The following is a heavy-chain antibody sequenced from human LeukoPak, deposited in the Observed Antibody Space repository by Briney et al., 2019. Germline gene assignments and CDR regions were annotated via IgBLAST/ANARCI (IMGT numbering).Heavy chain of an antibody. CDR1: GCSLSNYY. J-gene: IGHJ4*02. D-gene: IGHD3-22*01. CDR2: ISYSGRT. Sequence: PSETLSLTCTVSGCSLSNYYLSWIRQPPGKGLEWIGYISYSGRTNYNPSLKSRVTISVDTSKNQFSLKLSSVTAADTAVYYCARRTHDSSGLETFDYWGQGPLVTVSS. CDR3: ARRTHDSSGLETFDY. V-gene: IGHV4-59*01.